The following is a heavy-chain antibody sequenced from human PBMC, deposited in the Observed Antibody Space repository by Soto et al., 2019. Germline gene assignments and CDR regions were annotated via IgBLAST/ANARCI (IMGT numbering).Heavy chain of an antibody. Sequence: EVQLVESGGGLVQPGGSLRLSCAASGFTFSDHYMHWVRQAPGKGLEWVGLIRNKAKTYTTEYAASVTGRFTISRDDSKNSLYLLMHSLKTEDAAVYYRTVYNSPKDAFDMWGQGTMVTVSS. CDR3: TVYNSPKDAFDM. D-gene: IGHD1-1*01. CDR2: IRNKAKTYTT. V-gene: IGHV3-72*01. J-gene: IGHJ3*02. CDR1: GFTFSDHY.